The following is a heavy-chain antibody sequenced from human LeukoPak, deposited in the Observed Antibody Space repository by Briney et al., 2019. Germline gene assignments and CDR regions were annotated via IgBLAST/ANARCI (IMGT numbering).Heavy chain of an antibody. CDR2: ISSSGSTI. Sequence: GGSLRLSCAASGFTFSSYSMNWVRQAPGKGLEWVSYISSSGSTIYYADSVKGRFTISRDNAKNSLYLQMNSLRAEDTAVYYCAREGIAVAGFDYWGQGTLVTVSS. D-gene: IGHD6-19*01. CDR3: AREGIAVAGFDY. CDR1: GFTFSSYS. J-gene: IGHJ4*02. V-gene: IGHV3-48*04.